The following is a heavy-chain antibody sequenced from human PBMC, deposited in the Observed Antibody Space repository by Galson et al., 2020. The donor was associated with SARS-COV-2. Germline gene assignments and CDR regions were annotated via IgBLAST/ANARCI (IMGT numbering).Heavy chain of an antibody. CDR1: GFTFDDYG. D-gene: IGHD4-17*01. V-gene: IGHV3-20*01. CDR2: INWNGGST. Sequence: GESLKISCAASGFTFDDYGMSWVRQAPGKGLEWVSGINWNGGSTGYADSVKGRFTISRDKAKNSLYLQMNSLRAEDTALYHCARGYGLVDYWGQGTLVTVSS. CDR3: ARGYGLVDY. J-gene: IGHJ4*02.